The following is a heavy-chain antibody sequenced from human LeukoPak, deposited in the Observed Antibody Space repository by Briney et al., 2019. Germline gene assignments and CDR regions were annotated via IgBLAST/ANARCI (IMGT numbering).Heavy chain of an antibody. D-gene: IGHD6-13*01. CDR1: GYTFTSYD. J-gene: IGHJ4*02. V-gene: IGHV1-18*01. CDR3: ARGLTAGTLVSVY. Sequence: GASVKVSCKASGYTFTSYDINWVRQAPGQGLEWMGWISAYNGNTNYAHQLQGRVTMTTDASTRTAYMELRSLRSDDTAVYYCARGLTAGTLVSVYWGQGTLVTVSS. CDR2: ISAYNGNT.